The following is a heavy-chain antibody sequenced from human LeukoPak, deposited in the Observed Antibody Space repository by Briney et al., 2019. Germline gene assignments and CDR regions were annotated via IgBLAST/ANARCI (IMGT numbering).Heavy chain of an antibody. D-gene: IGHD5-18*01. CDR1: GYTFTDYY. CDR2: INPKNGAI. J-gene: IGHJ5*02. V-gene: IGHV1-2*02. CDR3: ARVPDTTMAGGWLDP. Sequence: ASMKVSCKASGYTFTDYYMHWVRQAPGQGLEWMGWINPKNGAIIYAQKFQGRVTLTRDTSISTAYMELSSPTSDDTAVYYCARVPDTTMAGGWLDPWGQGTLVTVSS.